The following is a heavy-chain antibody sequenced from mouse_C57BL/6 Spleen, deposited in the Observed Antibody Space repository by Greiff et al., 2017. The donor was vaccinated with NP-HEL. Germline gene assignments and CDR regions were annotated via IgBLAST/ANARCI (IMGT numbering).Heavy chain of an antibody. CDR2: IDPSDSET. CDR3: ARWDYDGYYGTY. V-gene: IGHV1-52*01. D-gene: IGHD2-3*01. Sequence: VQLQQSGAELVRPGSSVKLSCKASGYTFTSYWMHWVKQRPIQGLEWIGNIDPSDSETHYNQKFKDKATLTVDKSSSTAYMQLSSLTSVDSAVYYCARWDYDGYYGTYWGQGTLVTVSA. CDR1: GYTFTSYW. J-gene: IGHJ3*01.